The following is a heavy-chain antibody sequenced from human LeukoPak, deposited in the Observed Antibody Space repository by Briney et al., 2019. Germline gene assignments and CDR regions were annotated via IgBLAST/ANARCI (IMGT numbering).Heavy chain of an antibody. D-gene: IGHD3-3*01. CDR2: IYYSGST. Sequence: SETLSLTCTVSVGSISSYYWSCIRQPPGKGLEWIGYIYYSGSTNYNPSLKSRVTISVDTSKNQFSLKLSSVTAADTAVYYCTSTDFWSGYYTPAFDYWGQGTLVTVSS. V-gene: IGHV4-59*08. CDR1: VGSISSYY. CDR3: TSTDFWSGYYTPAFDY. J-gene: IGHJ4*02.